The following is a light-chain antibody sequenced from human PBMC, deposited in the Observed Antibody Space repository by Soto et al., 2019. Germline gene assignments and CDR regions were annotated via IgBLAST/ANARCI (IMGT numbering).Light chain of an antibody. Sequence: ELVLTQSPGTLSLSPGASATFSGRAPRSGSRYVAWYPQHHCDAPRILIYDASSSPTDIPARFSGSGAGTDFTLTISRLEHEDVVLYCCQQRSNWPITFGQGTQVEIK. CDR3: QQRSNWPIT. CDR2: DAS. V-gene: IGKV3-11*01. CDR1: RSGSRY. J-gene: IGKJ5*01.